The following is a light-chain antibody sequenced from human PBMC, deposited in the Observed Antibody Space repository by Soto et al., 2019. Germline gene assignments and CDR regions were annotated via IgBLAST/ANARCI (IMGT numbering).Light chain of an antibody. CDR3: MQALETPYT. CDR1: QRLLHSNGNTF. V-gene: IGKV2-28*01. J-gene: IGKJ5*01. Sequence: VMTQSPPSLTVTPGEPASISCRSSQRLLHSNGNTFLDWYLQKPGQSPQLLIYMGSNRASGVPDRVSGSEAGTDFTLKISRVEAEDAGVYYCMQALETPYTFGQGTRLEIK. CDR2: MGS.